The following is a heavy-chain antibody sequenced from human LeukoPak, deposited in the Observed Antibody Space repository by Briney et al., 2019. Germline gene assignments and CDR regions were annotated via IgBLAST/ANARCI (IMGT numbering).Heavy chain of an antibody. J-gene: IGHJ4*02. Sequence: GESLKSPCKVSGYTFTNYWITWVRQMPGKGLEWMGIIYPGDSDTRYSPSFQGQVTISADKSISSAYLQWSSLKASDTAMYYCATTAGWRVFDHWARGTVVTVSS. V-gene: IGHV5-51*01. CDR2: IYPGDSDT. CDR3: ATTAGWRVFDH. CDR1: GYTFTNYW. D-gene: IGHD1-14*01.